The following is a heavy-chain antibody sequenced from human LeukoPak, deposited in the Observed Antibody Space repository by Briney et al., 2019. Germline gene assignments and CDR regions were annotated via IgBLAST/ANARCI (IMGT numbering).Heavy chain of an antibody. CDR3: AKVGQNYDILTYYFDY. CDR1: GFTFSSYA. D-gene: IGHD3-9*01. V-gene: IGHV3-23*01. J-gene: IGHJ4*02. Sequence: GGSLRLSCAASGFTFSSYAMSWVRQAPGKGLEWVSVISGSSGRTYYADSVKGRFTISRDTSKNALYLQMNSLRVEDTAVYYCAKVGQNYDILTYYFDYWGQGTLVTVSS. CDR2: ISGSSGRT.